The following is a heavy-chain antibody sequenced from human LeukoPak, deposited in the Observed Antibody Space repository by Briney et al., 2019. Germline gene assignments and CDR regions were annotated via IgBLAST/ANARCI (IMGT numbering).Heavy chain of an antibody. V-gene: IGHV1-2*02. CDR3: AMGTGRFGKPFDY. D-gene: IGHD3-10*01. J-gene: IGHJ4*02. Sequence: ASVKVSCKASGCTFTGYYMHWVRQAPGQGLEWMGWINPNSGGTNYAQKFQGRVTMTRDTSISTAYMELSRLRSDDTAVYYCAMGTGRFGKPFDYWGQGTLVTVSS. CDR1: GCTFTGYY. CDR2: INPNSGGT.